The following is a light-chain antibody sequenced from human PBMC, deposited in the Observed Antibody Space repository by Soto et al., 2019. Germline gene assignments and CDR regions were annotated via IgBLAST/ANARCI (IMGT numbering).Light chain of an antibody. CDR1: SSDVGSYKL. CDR3: CSYAGSSTYVV. CDR2: EGS. Sequence: QSALTQPASVSGSPGQSITISCTGNSSDVGSYKLVSWYQQHPGKAPKLMIYEGSKRPSGVSNRFSGSKSGNTASLTISGLQAEDEADYYCCSYAGSSTYVVFGGGTKLTVL. J-gene: IGLJ2*01. V-gene: IGLV2-23*01.